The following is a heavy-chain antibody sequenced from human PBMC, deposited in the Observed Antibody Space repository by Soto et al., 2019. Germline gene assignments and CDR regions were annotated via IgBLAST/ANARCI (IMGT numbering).Heavy chain of an antibody. J-gene: IGHJ4*02. CDR1: GGSFSGYY. D-gene: IGHD3-3*01. Sequence: QVQLQQWGAGLLKPSETLSLTCAVYGGSFSGYYWSWIRQPPGKGLEWIGEINHRGSTNYNPSLKGRVTISGDQSKNQFSLKLSFVAAADKAVYYCARGRTYYDFWGGYYTNYFDYWGQGTLVTVSS. CDR3: ARGRTYYDFWGGYYTNYFDY. CDR2: INHRGST. V-gene: IGHV4-34*01.